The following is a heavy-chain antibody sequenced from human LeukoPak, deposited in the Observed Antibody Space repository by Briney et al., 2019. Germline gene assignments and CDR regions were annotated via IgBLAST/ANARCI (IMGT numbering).Heavy chain of an antibody. CDR1: GFTFSSYG. V-gene: IGHV3-30*03. CDR3: APHDYGDY. Sequence: GRSLRLSCVGSGFTFSSYGMHWVRQAPGKGLEWVAVISYDGSNKYYADSVKGRFTISRDNSKNTLYLQMNSLRAEDTAVYYCAPHDYGDYWGQGTLVTVSS. CDR2: ISYDGSNK. J-gene: IGHJ4*02.